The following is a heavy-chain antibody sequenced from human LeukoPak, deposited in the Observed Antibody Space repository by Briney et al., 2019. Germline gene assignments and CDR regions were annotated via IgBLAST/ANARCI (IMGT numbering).Heavy chain of an antibody. Sequence: GGSLRLSCAASGFTFSSYEMNWGRQAPGKGLEWVSYISSSGSTIYYADSVKGRFTISRDNAKNSLYLQMNSLRAEDTAVYYCARGAGSSWIRSPRYFDYWGQGTLVTVSS. J-gene: IGHJ4*02. CDR3: ARGAGSSWIRSPRYFDY. CDR2: ISSSGSTI. V-gene: IGHV3-48*03. CDR1: GFTFSSYE. D-gene: IGHD6-13*01.